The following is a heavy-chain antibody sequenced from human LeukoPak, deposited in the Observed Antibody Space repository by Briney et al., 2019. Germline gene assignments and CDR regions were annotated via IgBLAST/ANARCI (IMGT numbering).Heavy chain of an antibody. CDR2: INWNSGSI. D-gene: IGHD3-22*01. Sequence: PGGSLRLSCAASGFTFDDYAMHWVRQAPGKGLEWVSGINWNSGSIGYADSVKGRFTISRDNAKNSLYLQMNSLRAEDTALYYCAKEPNYDSSGYLFDYWGQGTLVAVSS. CDR1: GFTFDDYA. J-gene: IGHJ4*02. V-gene: IGHV3-9*01. CDR3: AKEPNYDSSGYLFDY.